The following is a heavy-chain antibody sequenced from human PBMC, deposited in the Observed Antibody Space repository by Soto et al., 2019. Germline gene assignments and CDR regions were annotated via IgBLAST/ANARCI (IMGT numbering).Heavy chain of an antibody. CDR2: IYYSGNA. CDR1: DSTINSDKYY. D-gene: IGHD3-22*01. CDR3: ARGFGAGSSGYYGWFDP. Sequence: SETMSLTCSVSDSTINSDKYYWGWIRQPPGKGLEWIGNIYYSGNANYNPSLKSRVTISVDTSKNQFSLKLSSVTAADTAVYYCARGFGAGSSGYYGWFDPWGQGTLVTVSS. V-gene: IGHV4-39*07. J-gene: IGHJ5*02.